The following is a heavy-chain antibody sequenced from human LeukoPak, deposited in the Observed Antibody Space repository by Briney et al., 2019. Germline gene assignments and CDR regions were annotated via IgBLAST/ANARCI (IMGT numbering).Heavy chain of an antibody. J-gene: IGHJ2*01. CDR2: IHANGNT. V-gene: IGHV4-4*09. CDR1: SASVSSNY. CDR3: ARLAAAAASITYHYFDV. D-gene: IGHD6-13*01. Sequence: SETLSLTCTVSSASVSSNYWSWIRHSPGRGLELIAYIHANGNTNSNPSLKSRVTISLATSETQFSLTLSSVAAPDTAIYYCARLAAAAASITYHYFDVWGRGTLVTVSS.